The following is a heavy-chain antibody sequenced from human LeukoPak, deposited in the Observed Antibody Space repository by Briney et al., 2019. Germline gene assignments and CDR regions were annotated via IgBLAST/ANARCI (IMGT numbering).Heavy chain of an antibody. Sequence: SETLSLXCTVSGGSISSSSYYWGWIRQPPGKGLEWIGSIYYSGITYYNPSLKSRVTISVDTSKNQFSLKLSSVTAADTAVYYCYPDYYGSGSYAFGRWGQGTLVTVSS. D-gene: IGHD3-10*01. V-gene: IGHV4-39*01. CDR3: YPDYYGSGSYAFGR. CDR2: IYYSGIT. J-gene: IGHJ4*02. CDR1: GGSISSSSYY.